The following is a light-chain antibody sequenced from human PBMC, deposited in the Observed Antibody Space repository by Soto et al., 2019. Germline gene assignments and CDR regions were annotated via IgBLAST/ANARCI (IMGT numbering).Light chain of an antibody. Sequence: QSVLTQPPSASGSPGQSVTISCTGTCSDVGAYNYVSWYQQLPGKAPKLIIYEVSKRPSGVPDRFSGSKSGNTASLTVSGLQAEDEADYYCTSYAGTYSFFYVFGTGTKLTVL. CDR2: EVS. CDR3: TSYAGTYSFFYV. V-gene: IGLV2-8*01. J-gene: IGLJ1*01. CDR1: CSDVGAYNY.